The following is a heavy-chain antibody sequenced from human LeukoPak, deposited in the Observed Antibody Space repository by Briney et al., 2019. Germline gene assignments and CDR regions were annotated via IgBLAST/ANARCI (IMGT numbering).Heavy chain of an antibody. CDR2: MNQDGSAK. CDR1: GFTFSDSW. J-gene: IGHJ6*02. D-gene: IGHD3-16*01. Sequence: GGSLRLSCAASGFTFSDSWMSWVRQAPGKGLEWVANMNQDGSAKGYVDSVKGRFTISRDNARNSLYLQMSSLRPEDTAVYYCATYTHWVAGDVWGQGTTVTVYS. V-gene: IGHV3-7*01. CDR3: ATYTHWVAGDV.